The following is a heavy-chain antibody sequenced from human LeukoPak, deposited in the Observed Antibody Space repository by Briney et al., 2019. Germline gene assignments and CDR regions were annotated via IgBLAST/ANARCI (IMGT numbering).Heavy chain of an antibody. CDR1: GGSVSRGGYY. D-gene: IGHD1-26*01. J-gene: IGHJ4*02. CDR2: ISYSEGT. V-gene: IGHV4-31*03. CDR3: ATADWESFYFDS. Sequence: SETLSLTCTVSGGSVSRGGYYWNWIRQHPGKGLEWIGFISYSEGTYYNPSLMSRITISVDISQNQFSLKMRDVTAADTAVYFCATADWESFYFDSWGQGALVAVSS.